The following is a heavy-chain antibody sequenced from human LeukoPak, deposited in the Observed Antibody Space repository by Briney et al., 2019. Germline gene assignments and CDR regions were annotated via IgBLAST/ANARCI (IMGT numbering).Heavy chain of an antibody. CDR1: GGSISSSSYY. V-gene: IGHV4-61*01. J-gene: IGHJ4*02. D-gene: IGHD3-3*01. CDR2: IYYSGST. Sequence: SETLSLTCTVSGGSISSSSYYWSWIRQPPGKGLEWIGYIYYSGSTNYNPSLKSRVTISVDTSKNQFSLKLSSVTAADTAVYYCARGIRFLEWYYFDYWGQGTLVTVSS. CDR3: ARGIRFLEWYYFDY.